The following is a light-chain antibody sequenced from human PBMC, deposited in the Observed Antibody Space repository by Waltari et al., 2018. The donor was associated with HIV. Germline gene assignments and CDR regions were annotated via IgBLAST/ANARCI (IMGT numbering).Light chain of an antibody. J-gene: IGLJ2*01. V-gene: IGLV2-23*01. Sequence: QSALTQPASVSGSPGQSIPISCTGTRSDVGSYNLVSWYQPHTGHAPKLMIDEGSKRPSGVSNRFSGSKSGNTASLTISGLQAEDEADYYCCSYAGSSTYVVFGGGTKLTVL. CDR1: RSDVGSYNL. CDR3: CSYAGSSTYVV. CDR2: EGS.